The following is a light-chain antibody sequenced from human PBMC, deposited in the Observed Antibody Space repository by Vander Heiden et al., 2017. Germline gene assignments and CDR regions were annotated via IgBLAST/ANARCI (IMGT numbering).Light chain of an antibody. CDR2: GNS. CDR3: QSSGV. V-gene: IGLV1-40*01. Sequence: QSVLTQPPPVSGAPGQRVTISCTGSSSNIGAGYDVHWYQQLPGTAPKLLIYGNSNRPSGVPDRFSGSKSGTSASLAITGLQAEDEADYYCQSSGVFGGGTKLTVL. CDR1: SSNIGAGYD. J-gene: IGLJ2*01.